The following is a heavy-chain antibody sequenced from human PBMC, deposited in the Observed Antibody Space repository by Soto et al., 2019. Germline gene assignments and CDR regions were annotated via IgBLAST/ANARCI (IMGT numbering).Heavy chain of an antibody. D-gene: IGHD2-15*01. J-gene: IGHJ4*02. CDR1: GYTFTSYY. Sequence: ASVKVSCKASGYTFTSYYMHWVRQAPGQGLEWMGIINPSGGSTSYAQKFQGRVTMTTDTSTSTAYMELRSLRSDDTAVYCCARAGPPYYCSGGSCPLTEMTTVNPFDYWGQGTLVTVSS. CDR3: ARAGPPYYCSGGSCPLTEMTTVNPFDY. V-gene: IGHV1-46*01. CDR2: INPSGGST.